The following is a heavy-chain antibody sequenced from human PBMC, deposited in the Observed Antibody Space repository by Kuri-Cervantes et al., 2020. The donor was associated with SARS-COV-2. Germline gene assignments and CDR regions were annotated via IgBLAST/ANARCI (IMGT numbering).Heavy chain of an antibody. V-gene: IGHV3-7*01. CDR1: GFTFSSYW. D-gene: IGHD2-2*01. CDR3: ARDQEPTYCSSTSCYLYYYYGMDV. J-gene: IGHJ6*02. CDR2: IKQDGSEK. Sequence: ETLSLTCAASGFTFSSYWMSWVRQAPGKGLECVANIKQDGSEKYYVDSVKGRFTISRDNAKNSLYLQMNSLRAEDTAVYYCARDQEPTYCSSTSCYLYYYYGMDVWGQGTTVTVSS.